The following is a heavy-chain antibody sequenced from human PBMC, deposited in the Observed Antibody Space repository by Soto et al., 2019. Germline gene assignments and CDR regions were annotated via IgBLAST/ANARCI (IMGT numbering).Heavy chain of an antibody. CDR2: IIPILGIA. J-gene: IGHJ5*02. CDR1: GGTFSSYT. V-gene: IGHV1-69*08. CDR3: ARDLIAAPPSWFDP. D-gene: IGHD6-6*01. Sequence: QVQLVQSEAEVKKPGSSVKVSCKASGGTFSSYTISWVRQAPGQGLEWMGRIIPILGIANYAQKFQGRVTITADKSTSTAYMELSSLRSEDTAVYYCARDLIAAPPSWFDPGGQGTLVTVSS.